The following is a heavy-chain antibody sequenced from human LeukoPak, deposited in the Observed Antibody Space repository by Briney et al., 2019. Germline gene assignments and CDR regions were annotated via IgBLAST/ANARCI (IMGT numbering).Heavy chain of an antibody. J-gene: IGHJ4*02. CDR3: ARARVLWFGEFAGYFDY. CDR1: GFTFSNSD. D-gene: IGHD3-10*01. V-gene: IGHV3-21*04. Sequence: GGALRLSCATSGFTFSNSDMNWVRQAPGKGLEWVSSITTTSSYIYYADSVKGRFTISRDNAKNSLYLQMNSLRAEDTAVYYCARARVLWFGEFAGYFDYWGQGTLVTVSS. CDR2: ITTTSSYI.